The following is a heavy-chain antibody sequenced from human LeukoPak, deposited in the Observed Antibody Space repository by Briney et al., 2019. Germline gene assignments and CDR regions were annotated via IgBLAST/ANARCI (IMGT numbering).Heavy chain of an antibody. CDR3: ARTYYDILTAYNPYFDY. V-gene: IGHV3-21*01. D-gene: IGHD3-9*01. CDR2: ITSSSASM. J-gene: IGHJ4*02. CDR1: GFTFDDYI. Sequence: GGSLRLSCAASGFTFDDYIMHWVRQAPGKGLEWVSSITSSSASMYYADSVKGRFTISRDNAKNSLYLQMNSLRAEDTAVYYCARTYYDILTAYNPYFDYWGQGTLVTVSS.